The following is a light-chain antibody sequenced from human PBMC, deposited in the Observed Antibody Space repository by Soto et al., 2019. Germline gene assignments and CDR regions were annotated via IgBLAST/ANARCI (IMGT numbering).Light chain of an antibody. CDR2: AAS. CDR3: QQSYRT. J-gene: IGKJ1*01. Sequence: DIQMTQPPSSLSASVGDRVTITCRASQSISSYLNWYQQKPGKAPKLLIYAASSLQSGVPSRFSGSGSGTDFTLTISSLQPEDFATYYCQQSYRTFGQGTKVDI. CDR1: QSISSY. V-gene: IGKV1-39*01.